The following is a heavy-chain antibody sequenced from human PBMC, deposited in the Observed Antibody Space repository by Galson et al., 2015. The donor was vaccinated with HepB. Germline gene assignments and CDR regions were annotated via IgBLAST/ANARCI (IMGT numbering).Heavy chain of an antibody. J-gene: IGHJ5*02. D-gene: IGHD6-13*01. CDR2: FDPGDGET. CDR1: GYTLTELS. V-gene: IGHV1-24*01. CDR3: ATKTDLYSSPLGFDP. Sequence: SVKVSCKVSGYTLTELSMHWVRQAPGKGLEWMGGFDPGDGETIYAQKFQGRVTMTEDTSTDTAYMELSSLRSEDTAVYYCATKTDLYSSPLGFDPWGQGTLVTVSS.